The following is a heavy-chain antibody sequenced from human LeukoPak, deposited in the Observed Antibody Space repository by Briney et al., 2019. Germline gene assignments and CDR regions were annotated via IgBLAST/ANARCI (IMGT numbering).Heavy chain of an antibody. Sequence: GGSLRLSCTASGFTVGGYALSWVRQAPEKGLEWVGFIRSKAYGGTTEYVASVKGRFTISRDDSKSIAYLQMNSLKTEDTAVYYCAKGLEGYYDFWSGYPNFDYWGQGTLVTVSS. CDR2: IRSKAYGGTT. J-gene: IGHJ4*02. CDR3: AKGLEGYYDFWSGYPNFDY. D-gene: IGHD3-3*01. CDR1: GFTVGGYA. V-gene: IGHV3-49*04.